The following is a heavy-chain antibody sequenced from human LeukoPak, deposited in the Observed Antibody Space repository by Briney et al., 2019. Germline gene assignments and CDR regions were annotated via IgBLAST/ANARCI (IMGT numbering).Heavy chain of an antibody. V-gene: IGHV4-59*01. CDR1: GGSISSYY. CDR3: ARAHDYGDYSLDP. J-gene: IGHJ5*02. D-gene: IGHD4-17*01. CDR2: IYYSGST. Sequence: PSQTLSLTCTVSGGSISSYYWSWIRQPSGKGLEWIGYIYYSGSTNYNPSLKSRVTISVDTSKNQFSLKLSSVTAADTAVYYCARAHDYGDYSLDPWGQGTLVTVSS.